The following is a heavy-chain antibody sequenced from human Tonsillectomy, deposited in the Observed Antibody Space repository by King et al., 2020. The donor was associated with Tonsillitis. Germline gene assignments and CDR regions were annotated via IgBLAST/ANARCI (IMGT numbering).Heavy chain of an antibody. CDR2: INWDGATT. CDR3: ATALVPTH. J-gene: IGHJ4*02. D-gene: IGHD2-2*01. CDR1: GFAFDDYN. V-gene: IGHV3-43*01. Sequence: EVQLVESGGVVVQPGGSLRLTCAASGFAFDDYNMNWVRQAPGKGLEWVSLINWDGATTNYADSVKGRFTISRDNSKNSLFLQMNSLRIEDTAFYYCATALVPTHWGQGTLVTVSS.